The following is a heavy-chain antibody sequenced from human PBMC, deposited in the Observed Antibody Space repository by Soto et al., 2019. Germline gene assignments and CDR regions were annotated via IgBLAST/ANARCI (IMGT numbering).Heavy chain of an antibody. D-gene: IGHD1-26*01. CDR1: GFTFSDTL. CDR3: ARDIVSVAPRANDAFDV. V-gene: IGHV1-3*01. J-gene: IGHJ3*01. Sequence: QVQLVQSGAELKKPGASVNISCQASGFTFSDTLINWVRQGPGQRLEWMGWINPANGNTRYSESFQGRVTISSPSSASKAYDALSDLTSEDTAVHYWARDIVSVAPRANDAFDVWGQGTMITVST. CDR2: INPANGNT.